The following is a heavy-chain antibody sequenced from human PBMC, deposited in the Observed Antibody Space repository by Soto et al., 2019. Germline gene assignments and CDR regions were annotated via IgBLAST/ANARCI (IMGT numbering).Heavy chain of an antibody. D-gene: IGHD2-15*01. CDR1: GFTFDDYA. CDR3: AKSLVVNNDAFDI. CDR2: ISWNSGSI. Sequence: GGSLRLSCAASGFTFDDYAMHWVRQAPGKGLEWVSGISWNSGSIGYADSVKGRFTISRDNAKNSLYLQMNSLRAEDTALYYCAKSLVVNNDAFDIWGQGTMVTVSS. V-gene: IGHV3-9*01. J-gene: IGHJ3*02.